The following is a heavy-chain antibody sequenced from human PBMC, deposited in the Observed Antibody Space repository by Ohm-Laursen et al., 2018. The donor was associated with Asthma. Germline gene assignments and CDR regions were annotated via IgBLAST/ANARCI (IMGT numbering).Heavy chain of an antibody. CDR2: ISSSSSYT. CDR1: GFAFSDYY. CDR3: ARDPNYYDSSGYYFDAFDI. J-gene: IGHJ3*02. V-gene: IGHV3-11*06. Sequence: SLRLSCSATGFAFSDYYMSWIRQAPGKGLEWVSYISSSSSYTNYADSVKGRFTISRDNAKNSLYLQMNSLRAEDTAVYYCARDPNYYDSSGYYFDAFDIWGQGTMVTVSS. D-gene: IGHD3-22*01.